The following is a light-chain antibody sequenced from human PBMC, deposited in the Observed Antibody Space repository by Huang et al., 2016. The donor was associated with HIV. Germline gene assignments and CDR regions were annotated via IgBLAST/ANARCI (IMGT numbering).Light chain of an antibody. CDR2: AAS. J-gene: IGKJ2*01. Sequence: VMMSQSPATLAASPGERVTLSCGASQSVNTNLTWYQQKPGQPPRLLSYAASTRATGVPARVAGSGSGTEFTLTIDSLQSDDFAVYYCQQYNKWPPEYTFGQGTRLEIK. CDR3: QQYNKWPPEYT. V-gene: IGKV3-15*01. CDR1: QSVNTN.